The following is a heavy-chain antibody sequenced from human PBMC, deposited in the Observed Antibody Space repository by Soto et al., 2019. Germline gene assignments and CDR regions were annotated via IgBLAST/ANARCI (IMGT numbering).Heavy chain of an antibody. J-gene: IGHJ4*02. CDR2: IYYSGST. Sequence: SETLSLTCTVSGGSISSSSYYWGWIRQPPGKGLEWIGSIYYSGSTYYNPPLKSRVTISVDTSKNQFSLKLSSVTAADTAVYHCARLAHQDNWNDYFGYWGQGTLVTVAS. CDR3: ARLAHQDNWNDYFGY. D-gene: IGHD1-20*01. V-gene: IGHV4-39*01. CDR1: GGSISSSSYY.